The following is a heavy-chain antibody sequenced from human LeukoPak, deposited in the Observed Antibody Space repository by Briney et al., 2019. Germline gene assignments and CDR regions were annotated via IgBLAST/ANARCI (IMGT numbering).Heavy chain of an antibody. CDR1: GGSISSYY. D-gene: IGHD3-22*01. CDR2: IYTSGST. J-gene: IGHJ2*01. Sequence: PSETLSLTCTVSGGSISSYYWSWIRQPAGKGLEWIGRIYTSGSTNYNPSLKSRVTVSVDTSKNQFSLKLSSVTAADTAVYYCARDQRYYDSSGYYPSYWYFDLWGRGTLVTVSS. CDR3: ARDQRYYDSSGYYPSYWYFDL. V-gene: IGHV4-4*07.